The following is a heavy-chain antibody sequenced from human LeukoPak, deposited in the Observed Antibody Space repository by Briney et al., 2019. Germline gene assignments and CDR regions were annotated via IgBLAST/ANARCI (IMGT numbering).Heavy chain of an antibody. D-gene: IGHD3-10*01. J-gene: IGHJ5*02. Sequence: PSETLSLTCTISDDAITIGSHYWSWIRQPAGKAMQWIERVYDSGSTDYNVSLRSRVAISVDMSKKQFSLRLSSVTAADTAVYYCARESGELIGYQWIDPWGQGILVTVSS. CDR1: DDAITIGSHY. V-gene: IGHV4-61*02. CDR3: ARESGELIGYQWIDP. CDR2: VYDSGST.